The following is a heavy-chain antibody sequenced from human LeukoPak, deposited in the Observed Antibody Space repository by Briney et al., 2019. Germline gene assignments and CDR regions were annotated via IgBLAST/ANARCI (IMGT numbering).Heavy chain of an antibody. V-gene: IGHV3-13*01. Sequence: GGSLRLSCAASGFTLSTHDMVWVRQITGKGLEWVSAIGAAGGTYYPGSVKGRFTISREDAKNSLYLQMNSLRVGDTAVYYCARGWERGFDCWGQGTLVAVSS. CDR3: ARGWERGFDC. D-gene: IGHD1-26*01. J-gene: IGHJ4*02. CDR1: GFTLSTHD. CDR2: IGAAGGT.